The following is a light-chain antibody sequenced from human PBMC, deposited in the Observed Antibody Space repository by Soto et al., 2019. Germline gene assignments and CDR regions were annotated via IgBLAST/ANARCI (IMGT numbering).Light chain of an antibody. J-gene: IGKJ4*01. CDR3: QQYNSFT. CDR1: QSISSW. Sequence: DIQMTQSPSTLSASVGDRVTITCRASQSISSWLAWYQQKPGKAPKLLIYKASSLESGVPSRFSGSGSGTEFTLTISSLQPDDFETYYCQQYNSFTFSGGTKVEIK. V-gene: IGKV1-5*03. CDR2: KAS.